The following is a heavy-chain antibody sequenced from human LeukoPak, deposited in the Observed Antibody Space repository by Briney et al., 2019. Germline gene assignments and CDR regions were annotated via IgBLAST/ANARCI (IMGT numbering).Heavy chain of an antibody. CDR1: GGSISSYY. V-gene: IGHV4-59*01. Sequence: PSETLSLTCTVSGGSISSYYWSWIRQPPGKGLEWIGYIYYSGSTNYNPSLKSRVTISVDTSKNQCSLKLSSVTAADTAVYYCARSIAARPFDYWGQGTLVTVSS. CDR3: ARSIAARPFDY. D-gene: IGHD6-6*01. CDR2: IYYSGST. J-gene: IGHJ4*02.